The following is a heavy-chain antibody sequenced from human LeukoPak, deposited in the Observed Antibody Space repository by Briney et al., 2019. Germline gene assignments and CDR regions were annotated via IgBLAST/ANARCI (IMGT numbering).Heavy chain of an antibody. V-gene: IGHV4-59*01. Sequence: SETLSLTCTVSGGSIRSYYWSWIRQPPGKGLEWIGYMYYSGSSNYNPSLKSRVTILVDTSKNQFSLKLSSVTAADTAVYYCARDGTLYDILAGSRWGHFDFWGQGTLVTVSS. J-gene: IGHJ4*02. D-gene: IGHD3-9*01. CDR3: ARDGTLYDILAGSRWGHFDF. CDR1: GGSIRSYY. CDR2: MYYSGSS.